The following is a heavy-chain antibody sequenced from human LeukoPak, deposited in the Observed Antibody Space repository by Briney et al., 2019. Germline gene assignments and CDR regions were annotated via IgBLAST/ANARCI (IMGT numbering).Heavy chain of an antibody. Sequence: SETLSLTCSVSGGSIGSYYWTWIRQPAGKGLEWIGRIYTSGSTNYNPSLKSRVTMSVDTSKNQFSLNLNSVTAADTAVYFCARVKGGDRGHYYFDLWGRGTLVTVSS. CDR3: ARVKGGDRGHYYFDL. J-gene: IGHJ2*01. CDR2: IYTSGST. D-gene: IGHD2-21*02. V-gene: IGHV4-4*07. CDR1: GGSIGSYY.